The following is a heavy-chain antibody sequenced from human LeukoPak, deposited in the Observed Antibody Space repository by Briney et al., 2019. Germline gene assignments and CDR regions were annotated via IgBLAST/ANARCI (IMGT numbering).Heavy chain of an antibody. J-gene: IGHJ4*02. D-gene: IGHD2/OR15-2a*01. Sequence: GGSLRLSCEASGFTFSTFAMIWVRQPPGKGLEWVSSIFPSGGEIHYADSVRGRFTISRDNSKSTLSLQMNSLRAEDTAIYYCATYRQVLLSFESWGQGTLVTVSS. CDR1: GFTFSTFA. CDR2: IFPSGGEI. CDR3: ATYRQVLLSFES. V-gene: IGHV3-23*01.